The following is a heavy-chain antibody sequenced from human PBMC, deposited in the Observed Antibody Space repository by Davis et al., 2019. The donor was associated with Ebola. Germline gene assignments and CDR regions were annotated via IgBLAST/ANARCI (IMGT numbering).Heavy chain of an antibody. J-gene: IGHJ5*02. D-gene: IGHD3-16*01. CDR2: ISSTGLTI. Sequence: GESLKISCAASGFTFNDYYMTWIRQAPGKGLEWIAYISSTGLTIYYADSVKGRFTISRDNAKNSLYLQMNSLRAEDTAVYYGAKGVIITFGGVIEPWGQGTLVTVSS. V-gene: IGHV3-11*01. CDR3: AKGVIITFGGVIEP. CDR1: GFTFNDYY.